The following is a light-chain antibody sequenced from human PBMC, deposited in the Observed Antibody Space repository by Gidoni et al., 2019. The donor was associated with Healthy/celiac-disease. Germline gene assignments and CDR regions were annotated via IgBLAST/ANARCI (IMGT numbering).Light chain of an antibody. J-gene: IGLJ3*02. V-gene: IGLV1-47*01. CDR2: RNN. Sequence: QSVLTQPPSASGTPGQRVTISCPGSSSHSGSNYVYWYQQLLGTAPKLPIYRNNQRPSGVPDRFSGSKSGPSASLAISGLRSEDEADYYCAAWDDSLSGWVFGGGTKLTVL. CDR1: SSHSGSNY. CDR3: AAWDDSLSGWV.